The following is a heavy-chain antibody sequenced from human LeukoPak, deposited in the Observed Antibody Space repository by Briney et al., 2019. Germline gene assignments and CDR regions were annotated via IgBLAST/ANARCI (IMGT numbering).Heavy chain of an antibody. CDR2: IKSKTDGGTT. V-gene: IGHV3-15*01. J-gene: IGHJ4*02. D-gene: IGHD6-13*01. CDR1: GFTFSNAW. Sequence: GGSLRLSCAASGFTFSNAWMSWVRQAPGKGLEWVGRIKSKTDGGTTDYAAPVKGRFTISRDDSKNTLYLQMNSLKTEDTAAYYCTTDQGSWYFDYWGQETLVTVSS. CDR3: TTDQGSWYFDY.